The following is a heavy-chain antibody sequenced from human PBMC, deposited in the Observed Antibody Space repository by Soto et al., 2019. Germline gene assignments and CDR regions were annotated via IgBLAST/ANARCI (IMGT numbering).Heavy chain of an antibody. CDR3: ARGPDYDFWSGYYWFDP. Sequence: GASVKVSCKASGGTFSSYAISWVRQAPGQGLEWMGGIIPIFGTANYAQKFQGRVTITADESTSTAYMELSSLRSEDTAVYYCARGPDYDFWSGYYWFDPWGPGTLVTVST. V-gene: IGHV1-69*13. CDR1: GGTFSSYA. CDR2: IIPIFGTA. D-gene: IGHD3-3*01. J-gene: IGHJ5*02.